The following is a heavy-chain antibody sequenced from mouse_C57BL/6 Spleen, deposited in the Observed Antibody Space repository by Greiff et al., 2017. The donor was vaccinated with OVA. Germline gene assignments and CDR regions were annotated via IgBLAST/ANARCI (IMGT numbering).Heavy chain of an antibody. D-gene: IGHD3-2*02. J-gene: IGHJ3*01. Sequence: VKLMESGPELVKPGASVKISCKASGYAFSSSWMNWVKQRPGKGLEWIGRLYPGDGDTNYNGKFKGKATLTADKSSSTAYMQLSSLTSEDSAVYFCARGATAQASPFAYWGQGTLVTVSA. CDR2: LYPGDGDT. CDR1: GYAFSSSW. V-gene: IGHV1-82*01. CDR3: ARGATAQASPFAY.